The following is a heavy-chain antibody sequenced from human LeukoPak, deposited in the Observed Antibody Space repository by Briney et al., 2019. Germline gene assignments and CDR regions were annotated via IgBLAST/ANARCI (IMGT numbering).Heavy chain of an antibody. D-gene: IGHD1-26*01. CDR2: IYYSGST. CDR1: GGSISSSSYY. V-gene: IGHV4-39*01. J-gene: IGHJ6*03. CDR3: ARTWAAPYYYYYYMDV. Sequence: SETLSLTCTVSGGSISSSSYYWGWIRQPPGKGLEWIGSIYYSGSTYYNPSLKSRVTISVDTSKNQFSLKLSSVTAADTAVYYCARTWAAPYYYYYYMDVWGKGTTVTVSS.